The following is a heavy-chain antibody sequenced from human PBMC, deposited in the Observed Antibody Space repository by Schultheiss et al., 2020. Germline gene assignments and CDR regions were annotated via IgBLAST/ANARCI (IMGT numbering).Heavy chain of an antibody. Sequence: SETLSLTCAVYGGSFSGYYWSWIRQPPGKGLEWIGEINHSGSTNYNPSLKSRVTISVDTSNNQFSLKLSSVTAADTAVYYCARGITIFGVVILDYYYYMDVWGKGTTVTVSS. CDR2: INHSGST. CDR3: ARGITIFGVVILDYYYYMDV. V-gene: IGHV4-34*01. D-gene: IGHD3-3*01. CDR1: GGSFSGYY. J-gene: IGHJ6*03.